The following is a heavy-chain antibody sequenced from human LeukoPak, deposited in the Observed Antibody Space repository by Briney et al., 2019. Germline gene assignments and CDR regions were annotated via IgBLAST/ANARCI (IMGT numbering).Heavy chain of an antibody. J-gene: IGHJ2*01. D-gene: IGHD1-1*01. V-gene: IGHV4-59*01. Sequence: PSETLSLTCTVSSGSISSYYWRWIRQPPGKGLEWIGYIYYSGSTNYNPSLKSRVTISVDTSKNQFSLKLSSVTAADTAVYYCARVGRDWYFDLWGRGTLVTVSS. CDR3: ARVGRDWYFDL. CDR1: SGSISSYY. CDR2: IYYSGST.